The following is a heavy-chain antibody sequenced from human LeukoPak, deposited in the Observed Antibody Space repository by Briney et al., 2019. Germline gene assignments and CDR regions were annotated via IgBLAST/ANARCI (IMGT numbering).Heavy chain of an antibody. CDR1: GFTLSSYS. J-gene: IGHJ6*02. D-gene: IGHD4-17*01. Sequence: PGGSLRLSCAASGFTLSSYSMNWVRQAPGKGLECVSYISSSSSTIYYADSVKGRFTISRDNAKNSLYLQMNSLRDEDTAVYYCARSYGDYDYYYAMDVWGQGTTVTVSS. V-gene: IGHV3-48*02. CDR3: ARSYGDYDYYYAMDV. CDR2: ISSSSSTI.